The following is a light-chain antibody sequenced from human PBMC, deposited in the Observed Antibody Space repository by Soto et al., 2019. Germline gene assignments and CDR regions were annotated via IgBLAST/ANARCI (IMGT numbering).Light chain of an antibody. Sequence: EIELTQSPGILSLSPGERATLSCRASQRVSNDYLAWYQQKPGQAPRLLIYGASSRAAGTPDRFSGSGSGTDFTLAISGLEPEDFAVYYCQQYNNWPRTFGQGTKVEIK. CDR1: QRVSNDY. V-gene: IGKV3-20*01. J-gene: IGKJ1*01. CDR2: GAS. CDR3: QQYNNWPRT.